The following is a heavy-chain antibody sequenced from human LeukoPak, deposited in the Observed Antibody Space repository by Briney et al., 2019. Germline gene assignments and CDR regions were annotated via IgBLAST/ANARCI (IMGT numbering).Heavy chain of an antibody. CDR3: ARVLRIFDRVTVAGSKFDP. J-gene: IGHJ5*02. CDR1: GGSISSSSYY. Sequence: SETLSLTCTVSGGSISSSSYYWGWIRQPPGKGLEWIGSIYYSGSTYYNPSLKSRVTISVDTSKNQFSLKLSPVTAADTAVYYCARVLRIFDRVTVAGSKFDPWGQGTLVTVSS. CDR2: IYYSGST. D-gene: IGHD6-19*01. V-gene: IGHV4-39*01.